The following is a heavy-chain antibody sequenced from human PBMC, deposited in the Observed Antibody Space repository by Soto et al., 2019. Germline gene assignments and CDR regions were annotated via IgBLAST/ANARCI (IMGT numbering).Heavy chain of an antibody. CDR3: ARDGYYYNSGSVGAFDI. CDR2: IKQDGSEK. Sequence: EVQLVESGGGLVQPGGSLRLSCAASGFTFSSCWMSWVRQAPGKGLEWVANIKQDGSEKNYVDSVKGRFTISRDNAKNSLYLQMNSLRAEDTAVYYCARDGYYYNSGSVGAFDIWGQGTMVTVSS. V-gene: IGHV3-7*01. J-gene: IGHJ3*02. CDR1: GFTFSSCW. D-gene: IGHD3-10*01.